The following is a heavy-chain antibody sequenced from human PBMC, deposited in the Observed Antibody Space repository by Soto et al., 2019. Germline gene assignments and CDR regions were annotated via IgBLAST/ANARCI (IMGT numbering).Heavy chain of an antibody. CDR1: GYTFTGYY. CDR3: ARAPELGGGYDYGDSDDAFDI. CDR2: INPNSGGT. Sequence: GASVKVSCKASGYTFTGYYMHWVRQAPGQGLEWMGWINPNSGGTNYAQKFQGWVTMTRDTSISTAYMELSRLRSDDTAVYYCARAPELGGGYDYGDSDDAFDIWGQGTMVTVS. V-gene: IGHV1-2*04. J-gene: IGHJ3*02. D-gene: IGHD4-17*01.